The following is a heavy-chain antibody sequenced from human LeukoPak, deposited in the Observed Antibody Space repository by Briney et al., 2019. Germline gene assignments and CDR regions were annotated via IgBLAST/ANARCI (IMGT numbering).Heavy chain of an antibody. CDR1: GFTFSSYG. Sequence: GRSLRLSCAASGFTFSSYGMHWVRQAPGKGLEWVAVISYDGSNKYYADSVKGRFTISRDNSKNTLYLQMNSLGAEDTAVYYCLYYGSGSRDYRDYFDYWGQGTLVTVSS. CDR3: LYYGSGSRDYRDYFDY. D-gene: IGHD3-10*01. CDR2: ISYDGSNK. J-gene: IGHJ4*02. V-gene: IGHV3-30*03.